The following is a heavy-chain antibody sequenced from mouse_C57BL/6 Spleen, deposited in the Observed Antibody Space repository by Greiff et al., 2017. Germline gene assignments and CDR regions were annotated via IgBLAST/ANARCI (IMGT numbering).Heavy chain of an antibody. CDR3: ARIITTVYYFDY. D-gene: IGHD1-1*01. CDR1: GFNIKDYY. J-gene: IGHJ2*01. CDR2: IDPEDGET. V-gene: IGHV14-2*01. Sequence: EVQRVESGAELVKPGASVKLSCTASGFNIKDYYMHWVKQRTEQGLEWIGRIDPEDGETKYAPKFQGKATITADTSSNTAYLQLSSLTSEDTAVYYCARIITTVYYFDYWGQGNTLTVSS.